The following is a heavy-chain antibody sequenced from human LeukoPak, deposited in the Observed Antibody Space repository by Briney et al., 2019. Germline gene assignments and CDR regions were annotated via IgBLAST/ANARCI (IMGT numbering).Heavy chain of an antibody. V-gene: IGHV4-38-2*02. J-gene: IGHJ4*02. Sequence: SETLSLTCTVSGYSISSGYYWGWIRQPPGKGLEWIGSIYHSGSTYYNPSLKSRVTISVDTSKNQFSLKLSSVTAADTALYYCARDGPVPAAIQGSFDYWGQGTLVTVSS. D-gene: IGHD2-2*01. CDR1: GYSISSGYY. CDR2: IYHSGST. CDR3: ARDGPVPAAIQGSFDY.